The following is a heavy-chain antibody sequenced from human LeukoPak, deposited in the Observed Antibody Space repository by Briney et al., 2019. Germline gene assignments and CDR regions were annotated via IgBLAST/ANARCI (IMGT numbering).Heavy chain of an antibody. CDR1: GSRFTSYW. Sequence: GESLKISCKGSGSRFTSYWIGWVRQMPGKGLEWMGIIYPGDSDTRYSPSFQGQVTISADKSISTAYLQWSSLKASDTAMYYCATFTYYYDSSGYSDAEYFQHWGQGARVTVSA. CDR3: ATFTYYYDSSGYSDAEYFQH. V-gene: IGHV5-51*01. CDR2: IYPGDSDT. D-gene: IGHD3-22*01. J-gene: IGHJ1*01.